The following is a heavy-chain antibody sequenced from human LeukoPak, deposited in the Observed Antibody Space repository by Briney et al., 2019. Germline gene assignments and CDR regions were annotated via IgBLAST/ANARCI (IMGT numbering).Heavy chain of an antibody. Sequence: GGSLRLTCAASGFTFSGYSMNWVRQAPGKGLEWVSSISSSSSYIYYADSVKGRFTISRDNAKNSLYLQMNSLRAEDTAVYYCARGVVRYFDYWGQGALVTVSS. D-gene: IGHD3-9*01. CDR1: GFTFSGYS. CDR2: ISSSSSYI. V-gene: IGHV3-21*01. J-gene: IGHJ4*02. CDR3: ARGVVRYFDY.